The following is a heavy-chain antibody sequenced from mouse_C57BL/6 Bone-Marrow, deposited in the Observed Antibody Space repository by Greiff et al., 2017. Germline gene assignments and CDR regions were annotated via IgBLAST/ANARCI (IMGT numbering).Heavy chain of an antibody. CDR2: ISDGGSYT. J-gene: IGHJ3*01. V-gene: IGHV5-4*01. Sequence: EVMLVESGGGLVKPGGSLKLSCAASGFTFSSYAMPWVRQTPEKRLEWVANISDGGSYTYYPDNVKGRFTIARDNAKNNRYMQMSHLKSEDTAMYYCARDPWCAYWGQGTLVTVSA. CDR1: GFTFSSYA. CDR3: ARDPWCAY.